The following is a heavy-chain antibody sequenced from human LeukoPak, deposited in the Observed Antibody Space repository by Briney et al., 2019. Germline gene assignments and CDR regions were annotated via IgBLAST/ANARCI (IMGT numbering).Heavy chain of an antibody. CDR3: VRDREGYNY. D-gene: IGHD5-24*01. J-gene: IGHJ4*02. CDR1: GFTFSDYW. CDR2: IDRDGRT. Sequence: GGSLRLSCAASGFTFSDYWMHWVRQAPGKGLVWVSRIDRDGRTSYADSVKGRFTISRDNAKNTLSLQMNSLRAEDTAIYYCVRDREGYNYWGQGTLVTVSS. V-gene: IGHV3-74*01.